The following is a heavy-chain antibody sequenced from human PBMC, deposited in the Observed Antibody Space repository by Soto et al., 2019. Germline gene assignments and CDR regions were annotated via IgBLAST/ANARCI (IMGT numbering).Heavy chain of an antibody. CDR3: ARATDIISVDFDY. D-gene: IGHD3-9*01. V-gene: IGHV4-59*01. Sequence: QVQLQESGPGLVKPSETLSLTCTVSGDSISSYYWSWIRQPPGKGLEGIGYIYYSRSTNYNPSLKSRVAISVDTSKNHSALKPSSVTGVDTAVYYCARATDIISVDFDYWGQGTLVTVSS. CDR1: GDSISSYY. CDR2: IYYSRST. J-gene: IGHJ4*02.